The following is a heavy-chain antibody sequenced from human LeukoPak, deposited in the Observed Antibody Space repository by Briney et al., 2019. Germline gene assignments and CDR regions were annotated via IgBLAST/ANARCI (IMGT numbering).Heavy chain of an antibody. CDR1: GFTVSSNY. D-gene: IGHD1-26*01. J-gene: IGHJ6*02. CDR3: AKQKSGSRLHYYSGMDV. CDR2: ISDSGDTT. V-gene: IGHV3-23*01. Sequence: GGSLRLSCAASGFTVSSNYLTWVRQAPGEGLEWVSSISDSGDTTYYADSVKGRFTISRDNSKNTLYLQMNSLRAEDTAVYYCAKQKSGSRLHYYSGMDVWGQGTTVTVSS.